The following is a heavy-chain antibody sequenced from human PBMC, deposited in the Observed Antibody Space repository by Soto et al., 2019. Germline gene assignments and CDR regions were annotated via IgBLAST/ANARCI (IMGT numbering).Heavy chain of an antibody. D-gene: IGHD6-13*01. V-gene: IGHV3-23*01. CDR1: GFTFSSYA. CDR2: ISGSGGST. CDR3: AKDKRISSSWYADY. J-gene: IGHJ4*02. Sequence: GGSLRLSCAASGFTFSSYAMSWVRQAPGKGLEWVSAISGSGGSTYYADSVKDRFTISRDNSKNTLYLQMNSLRAEDTAVYYCAKDKRISSSWYADYWGQGTLVTVSS.